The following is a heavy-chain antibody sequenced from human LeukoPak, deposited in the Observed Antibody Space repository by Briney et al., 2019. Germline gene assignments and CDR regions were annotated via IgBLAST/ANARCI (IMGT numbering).Heavy chain of an antibody. D-gene: IGHD4-23*01. CDR2: INPSGGST. J-gene: IGHJ4*02. V-gene: IGHV1-46*01. CDR1: GYASTSYY. CDR3: ARGRSPYGGVYYVDY. Sequence: ASVTVSCKASGYASTSYYIHWVRQAPGQGLEWMGVINPSGGSTSYVQKFQGRVTMTRDTSTSTVYMELCSLRSEDTAVYYCARGRSPYGGVYYVDYWGQGTLVTVSS.